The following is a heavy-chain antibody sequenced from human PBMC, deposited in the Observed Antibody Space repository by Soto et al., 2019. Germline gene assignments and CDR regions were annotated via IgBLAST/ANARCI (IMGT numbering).Heavy chain of an antibody. D-gene: IGHD6-19*01. CDR2: ISYDGSNK. J-gene: IGHJ4*02. Sequence: GGSLRLSCAASGFTFSSYAMHWVRQAPGKGLEWVAVISYDGSNKYYADSVKGRFTISRDNSKNTLYLQMNSLRAEDTAVYYCARGYSSGWYYFDYWGQGTLVTVS. CDR3: ARGYSSGWYYFDY. CDR1: GFTFSSYA. V-gene: IGHV3-30-3*01.